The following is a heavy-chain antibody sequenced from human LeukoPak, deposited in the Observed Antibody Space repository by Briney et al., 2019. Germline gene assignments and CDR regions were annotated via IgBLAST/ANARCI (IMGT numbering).Heavy chain of an antibody. D-gene: IGHD1-26*01. Sequence: SETLSLTCTVSGGSISSYYWSWIRQPPGKGLEWIGYIYYSGSTNYNPSLKSRVTISVDTSKNQFSLKLSSVTAADTAVYYCARYDSGSYAPILDPWGQGTLVTVSS. CDR1: GGSISSYY. CDR3: ARYDSGSYAPILDP. CDR2: IYYSGST. V-gene: IGHV4-59*01. J-gene: IGHJ5*02.